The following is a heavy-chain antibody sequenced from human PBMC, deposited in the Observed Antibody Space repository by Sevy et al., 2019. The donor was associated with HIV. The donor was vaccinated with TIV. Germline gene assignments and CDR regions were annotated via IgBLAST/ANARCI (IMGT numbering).Heavy chain of an antibody. D-gene: IGHD6-13*01. V-gene: IGHV3-33*01. J-gene: IGHJ4*02. CDR2: IWYDGSNK. CDR1: GFTFSSYG. CDR3: ARDVAAAGPGDY. Sequence: GGSLRLSCAASGFTFSSYGMHWVRQAPGKGLEWVAVIWYDGSNKYYADSVKGRFTNSRDNSKNTLYLQMNSLRAEDAAVYYCARDVAAAGPGDYWGQGTLVTVSS.